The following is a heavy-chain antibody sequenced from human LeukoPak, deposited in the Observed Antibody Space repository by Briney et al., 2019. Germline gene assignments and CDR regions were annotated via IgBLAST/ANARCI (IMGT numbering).Heavy chain of an antibody. CDR3: AKEPPGGYFDY. Sequence: GGSLRLSCAASGFTFSSYSMNWVRQAPGKGLEWVSYLSSSGTTIYYADSVKGRFTISRDNAKNSLYLQMNSLRAEDTAVYYCAKEPPGGYFDYWGQGTLVTVSS. D-gene: IGHD3-10*01. CDR1: GFTFSSYS. CDR2: LSSSGTTI. V-gene: IGHV3-48*01. J-gene: IGHJ4*02.